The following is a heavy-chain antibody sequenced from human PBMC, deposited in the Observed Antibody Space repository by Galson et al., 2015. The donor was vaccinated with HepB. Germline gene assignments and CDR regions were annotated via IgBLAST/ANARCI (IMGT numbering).Heavy chain of an antibody. CDR2: IIPIFGTA. D-gene: IGHD3-22*01. Sequence: SVKASCKASGGTFSSYAISWVRQAPGQGLEWMGGIIPIFGTANYAQKFQGRVTITADESTSTAYMELSSLRSEDTAVYYCARDEGSSGYFHDNWFDPWGQGTLVTVSS. CDR1: GGTFSSYA. CDR3: ARDEGSSGYFHDNWFDP. V-gene: IGHV1-69*13. J-gene: IGHJ5*02.